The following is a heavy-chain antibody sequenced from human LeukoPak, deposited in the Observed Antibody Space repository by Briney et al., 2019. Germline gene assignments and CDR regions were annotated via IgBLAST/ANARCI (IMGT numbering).Heavy chain of an antibody. CDR1: GFTFSSIW. CDR3: ASLGRSSGRDY. Sequence: PGGSLRLSCAASGFTFSSIWMHRVRQAPGKGLEWVANMNQEGSEKEYVDSVKGRFTISRDNAKNSLYLQMDSLRAEDTAVYYCASLGRSSGRDYWGQGTLVTVSS. V-gene: IGHV3-7*01. D-gene: IGHD6-6*01. J-gene: IGHJ4*02. CDR2: MNQEGSEK.